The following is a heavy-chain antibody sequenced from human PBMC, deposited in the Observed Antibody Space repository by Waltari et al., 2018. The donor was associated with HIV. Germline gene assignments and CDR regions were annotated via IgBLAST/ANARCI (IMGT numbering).Heavy chain of an antibody. CDR1: GLTFVNDA. CDR2: NSSYGSKK. J-gene: IGHJ4*01. V-gene: IGHV3-30*03. CDR3: ARESTSKWSKRFDS. D-gene: IGHD2-15*01. Sequence: VQLVEAGGGVVQTGTSLGLSRRASGLTFVNDALHWVRQAPGKGPLLFALNSSYGSKKSYIDTVKGRFSVSRDNSKNALYLQIDSLSLDDTALYFCARESTSKWSKRFDSWGPGT.